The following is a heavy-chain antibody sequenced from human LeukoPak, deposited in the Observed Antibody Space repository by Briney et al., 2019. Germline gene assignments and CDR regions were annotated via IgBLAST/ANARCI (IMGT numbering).Heavy chain of an antibody. CDR3: ARGEVVVVPAAIRFDP. J-gene: IGHJ5*02. Sequence: PSETLSLTCAVSGYSISSGYYWGGIRPPPGKGREWIGIIYHSGTTYYNPSLKRRFTISVDTSNNQFSLKLSSVTAADTAVYYCARGEVVVVPAAIRFDPWGQGTLVTVSS. V-gene: IGHV4-38-2*01. CDR2: IYHSGTT. D-gene: IGHD2-2*01. CDR1: GYSISSGYY.